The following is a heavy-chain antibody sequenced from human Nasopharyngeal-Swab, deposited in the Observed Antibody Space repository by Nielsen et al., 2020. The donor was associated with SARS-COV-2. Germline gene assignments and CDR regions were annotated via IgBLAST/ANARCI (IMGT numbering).Heavy chain of an antibody. CDR1: GFTFSSYS. Sequence: GESLKISCAASGFTFSSYSMNWVRQAPGKGLEWVSSISSSSSYIYYADSVKGRFTISRDNAKSSLYLQMNSLRAEDTAVYCCARDPGRWVRGVYYWGQGTLVTVSS. V-gene: IGHV3-21*01. CDR3: ARDPGRWVRGVYY. D-gene: IGHD3-10*01. CDR2: ISSSSSYI. J-gene: IGHJ4*02.